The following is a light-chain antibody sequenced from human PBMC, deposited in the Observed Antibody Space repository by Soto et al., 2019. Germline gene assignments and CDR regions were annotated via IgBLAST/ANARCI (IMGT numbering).Light chain of an antibody. V-gene: IGLV2-11*01. J-gene: IGLJ2*01. CDR1: SSDDGGYNY. Sequence: QSALTQARSVSGSPGQSVTISCTGTSSDDGGYNYVSWYQQHPGKAPKLMIYDVSKRPSGVPDRFSGSKSGNTASLTISGLQAEAEADYYCCSYAGSYTSHVVFGGGTKVTVL. CDR2: DVS. CDR3: CSYAGSYTSHVV.